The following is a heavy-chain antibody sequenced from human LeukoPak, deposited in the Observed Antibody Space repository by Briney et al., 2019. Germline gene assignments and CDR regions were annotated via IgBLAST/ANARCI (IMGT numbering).Heavy chain of an antibody. D-gene: IGHD2-2*01. J-gene: IGHJ4*02. CDR1: GGSVNSYY. V-gene: IGHV4-4*07. Sequence: SETLSLTCTVSGGSVNSYYWSWIRQPAGKGLEWIGHIYASGSNDYNPSLKSRVTVSLDVAKNQFSLRLTSVTAADTAVYFCARMVPAGTHNYWGQGLLVTVSS. CDR2: IYASGSN. CDR3: ARMVPAGTHNY.